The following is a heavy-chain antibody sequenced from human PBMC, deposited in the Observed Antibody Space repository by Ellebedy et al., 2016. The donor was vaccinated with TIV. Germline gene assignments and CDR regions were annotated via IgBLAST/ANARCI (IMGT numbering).Heavy chain of an antibody. D-gene: IGHD3-16*01. CDR2: MNPISGDT. CDR3: TGGGAKCEYKWFDP. V-gene: IGHV1-8*01. J-gene: IGHJ5*02. Sequence: AASVKVSCKASGYTFTNYTINWARQASGHGLEWMGWMNPISGDTGYAQNFRDRVTMTGNTPMNTAYLGLTSLRSEDTAVYYCTGGGAKCEYKWFDPWGQGTLVIVSS. CDR1: GYTFTNYT.